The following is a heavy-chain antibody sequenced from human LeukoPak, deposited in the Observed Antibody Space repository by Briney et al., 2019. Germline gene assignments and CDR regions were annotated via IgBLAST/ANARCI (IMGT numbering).Heavy chain of an antibody. CDR3: ARGSPSRERQPFHF. CDR1: GYTFTDYY. CDR2: IKPNSGGT. J-gene: IGHJ3*01. Sequence: ASVKVSCKASGYTFTDYYIHWVRQAPGQGLEWMGWIKPNSGGTKYAQKFQGRVTLTRDTSISSAHMELSSLRSDDTAVYYCARGSPSRERQPFHFWGQGTVVTVSS. D-gene: IGHD5-18*01. V-gene: IGHV1-2*02.